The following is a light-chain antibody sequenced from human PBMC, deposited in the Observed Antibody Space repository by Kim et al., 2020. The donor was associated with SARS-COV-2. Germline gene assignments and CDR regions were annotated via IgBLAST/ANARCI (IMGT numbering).Light chain of an antibody. J-gene: IGKJ2*01. Sequence: DIQMTQSPSTLSASVGDRVTITCRASQNISRWLAWYQQKPGKAPKALIYDASNLETGVPSRFGGSGSGTEFTLTISSLQTDDFATYYCQQYDSYSYAFGQGTKLE. CDR3: QQYDSYSYA. V-gene: IGKV1-5*01. CDR1: QNISRW. CDR2: DAS.